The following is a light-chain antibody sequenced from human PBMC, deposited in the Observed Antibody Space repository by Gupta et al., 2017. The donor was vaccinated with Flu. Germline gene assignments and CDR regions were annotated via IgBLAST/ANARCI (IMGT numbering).Light chain of an antibody. CDR3: QSYDSSLSGSFFWV. CDR1: SSNIGAGYD. V-gene: IGLV1-40*01. CDR2: GNS. Sequence: QSVLTPPPSVSGAPGQRVTISCTGSSSNIGAGYDVHWYQQLPGTAPKLLIYGNSNRPSGVPDRFSGSKSGTSASLAITGLQAEDEADYYCQSYDSSLSGSFFWVFGGGTKLTVL. J-gene: IGLJ3*02.